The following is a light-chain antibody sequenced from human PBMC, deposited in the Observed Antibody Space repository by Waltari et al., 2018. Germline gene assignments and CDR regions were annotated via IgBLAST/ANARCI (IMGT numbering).Light chain of an antibody. Sequence: QSALTQPASVSGSPGQAITISCTGTSSDVGGYNYVSWYQQHPGKVPKLMIYDVSNRPSGVSNPFSGSTSGNTASLTISVLQADDEADYYCGSYTSTTTPFVFGGGTKLTVL. CDR2: DVS. CDR3: GSYTSTTTPFV. J-gene: IGLJ3*02. V-gene: IGLV2-14*03. CDR1: SSDVGGYNY.